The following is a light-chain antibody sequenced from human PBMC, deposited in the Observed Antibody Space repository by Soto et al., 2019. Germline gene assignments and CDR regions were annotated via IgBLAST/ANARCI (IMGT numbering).Light chain of an antibody. CDR3: QTWGTGIQV. CDR1: SGHSSYA. CDR2: LNSAGSH. V-gene: IGLV4-69*01. Sequence: QSVLTQSPSASASLGASVTLTCTLNSGHSSYAIAWHQQQPEKGPRYLMKLNSAGSHSKGDGIPDRFSGSSSGAERYLTISSLQSEDEADYYCQTWGTGIQVFGGGTKLTVL. J-gene: IGLJ2*01.